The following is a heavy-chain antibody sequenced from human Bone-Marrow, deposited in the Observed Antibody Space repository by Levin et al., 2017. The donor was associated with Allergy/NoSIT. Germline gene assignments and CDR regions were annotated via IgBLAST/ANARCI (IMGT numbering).Heavy chain of an antibody. D-gene: IGHD6-19*01. V-gene: IGHV3-30*18. Sequence: AGESLKISCAVSGFTFSNYGMHWVRQAPGKGLEWVALISYDGSDKDYADSVKGRFTISRDSSKNTLYLQMNSLRAEDTAVYYCAKLLPWLVLTAPFDYWGQGTLVTVSS. CDR2: ISYDGSDK. CDR3: AKLLPWLVLTAPFDY. CDR1: GFTFSNYG. J-gene: IGHJ4*02.